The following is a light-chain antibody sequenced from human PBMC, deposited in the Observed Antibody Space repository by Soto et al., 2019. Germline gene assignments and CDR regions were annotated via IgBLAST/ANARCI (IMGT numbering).Light chain of an antibody. CDR3: CSFEGSYNVV. J-gene: IGLJ2*01. CDR1: SSDVGGYNY. CDR2: DVS. V-gene: IGLV2-11*01. Sequence: QSALTQPRSVSGSPGQSVTISCTGTSSDVGGYNYVSWYQQHPGKAPKLMIFDVSKRPSGVPDRFSGSKSGNTASLTISGLQAENEDDYYCCSFEGSYNVVFGGGTKLTVL.